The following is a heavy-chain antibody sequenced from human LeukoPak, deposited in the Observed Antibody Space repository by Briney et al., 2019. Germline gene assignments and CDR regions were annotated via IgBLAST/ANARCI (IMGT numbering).Heavy chain of an antibody. CDR3: VRSRAAANWFDP. J-gene: IGHJ5*02. Sequence: GASVKVSCKAFGYTFTSNYMHWVRQAPGQGLEWMGWINPNSGGTNYAQKFQGRVTMTRDTSISTAYMELSRLRSDDTAVYYCVRSRAAANWFDPWGQGTLVTVSS. CDR1: GYTFTSNY. V-gene: IGHV1-2*02. D-gene: IGHD6-13*01. CDR2: INPNSGGT.